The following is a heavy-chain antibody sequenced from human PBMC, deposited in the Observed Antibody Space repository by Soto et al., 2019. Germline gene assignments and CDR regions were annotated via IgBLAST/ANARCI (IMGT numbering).Heavy chain of an antibody. Sequence: QVQLVQSVTEVKKPGASVQVSCKASGYSFTSYGINWVRQAPGQGLEWMGWISTYNGDTNYAQKLQGRVTMTTDTSPTTAYMELRRLTSDDTAVYFCARGDSTGSPRGWFDPWGQGTVVTVSS. CDR3: ARGDSTGSPRGWFDP. V-gene: IGHV1-18*04. CDR2: ISTYNGDT. D-gene: IGHD6-19*01. J-gene: IGHJ5*02. CDR1: GYSFTSYG.